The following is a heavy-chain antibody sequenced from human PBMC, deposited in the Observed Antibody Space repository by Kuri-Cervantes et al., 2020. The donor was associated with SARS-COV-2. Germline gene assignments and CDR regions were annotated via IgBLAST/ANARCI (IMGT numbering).Heavy chain of an antibody. V-gene: IGHV4-38-2*01. CDR1: GGSISSGYY. CDR3: ATPRPGSVFGAQGDFDI. CDR2: IYHSWST. D-gene: IGHD3-3*01. Sequence: GSLRLSCPVSGGSISSGYYWGWIRQHPGKGLEWIGSIYHSWSTYYNPSLKSRVTISVDTSKNPFSLKLSSVTAADTAVYYCATPRPGSVFGAQGDFDIWGQGTMVTVSS. J-gene: IGHJ3*02.